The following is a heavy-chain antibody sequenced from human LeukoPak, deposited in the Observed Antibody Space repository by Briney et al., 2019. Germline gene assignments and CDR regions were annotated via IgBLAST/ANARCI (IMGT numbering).Heavy chain of an antibody. D-gene: IGHD3-16*01. CDR1: GYTFTGYY. CDR3: ARATGTWGHDGFDI. J-gene: IGHJ3*02. V-gene: IGHV1-2*02. CDR2: IHPNSGGT. Sequence: ASVKVSCKASGYTFTGYYMHWVRQAPGQGLEWMGWIHPNSGGTNYAQKFQGRVTMTRDTSISTVYMELSRLRSDDTAVYYCARATGTWGHDGFDIWGQGTMVTVSS.